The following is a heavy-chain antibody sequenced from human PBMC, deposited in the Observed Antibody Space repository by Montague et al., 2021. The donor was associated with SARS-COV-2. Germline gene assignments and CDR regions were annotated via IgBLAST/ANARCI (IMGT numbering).Heavy chain of an antibody. J-gene: IGHJ6*02. V-gene: IGHV3-21*01. CDR3: ARGYLDVWSGNHYGMDV. CDR1: GITFSNYF. CDR2: LSGSSTHK. D-gene: IGHD3-3*01. Sequence: SLRLSCAASGITFSNYFMNWVRQAPGQGLEWVSSLSGSSTHKYYSDSLKGRFTISRDNAKNSLYLQINSLRAEDTAVYYCARGYLDVWSGNHYGMDVWGQGTTVTVSS.